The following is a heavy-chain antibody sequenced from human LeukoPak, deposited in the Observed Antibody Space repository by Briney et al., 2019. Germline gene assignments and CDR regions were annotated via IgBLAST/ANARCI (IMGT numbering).Heavy chain of an antibody. J-gene: IGHJ6*03. CDR1: GYTFTTYW. Sequence: GETLKISCKVSGYTFTTYWIGWVRQMPGKGLEWMGIIYPADSDTRYSPSFQGQVTISADKSISTAYLQWSSLKASDTAMYYCARGGSSPYYYYMDVWGKGTTVTVSS. CDR2: IYPADSDT. CDR3: ARGGSSPYYYYMDV. D-gene: IGHD6-6*01. V-gene: IGHV5-51*01.